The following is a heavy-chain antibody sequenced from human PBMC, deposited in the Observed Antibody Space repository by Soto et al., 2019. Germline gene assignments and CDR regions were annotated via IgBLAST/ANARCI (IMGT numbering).Heavy chain of an antibody. CDR2: MNPNRGNT. Sequence: ASVKVSCKASGYTFTSYDINWVRQATGQGLEWMGWMNPNRGNTGYAQKFQGRVTMTRNTSISTAYMELSSLRSEDTAVYYCAREALGNYYYYGMYVWGQGTTVTVSS. J-gene: IGHJ6*02. D-gene: IGHD3-16*01. CDR1: GYTFTSYD. V-gene: IGHV1-8*01. CDR3: AREALGNYYYYGMYV.